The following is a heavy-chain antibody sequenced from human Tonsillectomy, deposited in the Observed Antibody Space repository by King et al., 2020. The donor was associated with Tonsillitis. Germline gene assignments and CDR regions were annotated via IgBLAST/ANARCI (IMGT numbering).Heavy chain of an antibody. V-gene: IGHV1-18*04. CDR1: GYTFTSYG. CDR3: ARTALPAAGPSLDY. J-gene: IGHJ4*02. D-gene: IGHD6-13*01. Sequence: VQLVESGAEVKKPGASVKVSCKASGYTFTSYGFSWVRQAPGQGLEWMGWISAYNTNTNSAQKLQGRVTMTTDKSTTTAYMELRSLRSGDTAVYYCARTALPAAGPSLDYWGQGTLVTVSS. CDR2: ISAYNTNT.